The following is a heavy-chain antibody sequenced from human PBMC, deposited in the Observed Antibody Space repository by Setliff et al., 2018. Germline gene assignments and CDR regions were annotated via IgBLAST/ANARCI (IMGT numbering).Heavy chain of an antibody. J-gene: IGHJ6*03. CDR2: TIPIFGTT. Sequence: SVKVSCKASGYTFTSYDINWVRQATGQGLEWMGGTIPIFGTTDYAQKFQGRVTIITDESTSTAFMQLSSLRSEDTAVYYCVREGVDSRSSTDYRYYMDVWGKGTTVTVSS. D-gene: IGHD3-22*01. CDR3: VREGVDSRSSTDYRYYMDV. V-gene: IGHV1-69*05. CDR1: GYTFTSYD.